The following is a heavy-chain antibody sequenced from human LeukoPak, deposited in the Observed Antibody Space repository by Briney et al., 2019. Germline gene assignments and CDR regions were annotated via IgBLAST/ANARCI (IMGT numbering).Heavy chain of an antibody. Sequence: GGSLRLSCAASGFKFSSYGMHWVRKAPGKGLERVDVISYDGSNKYFADFVRGRFTISRHNSKNTLYLQMNSPRPDDTAVYYCAKSGGGDYYYYYYMDVWGKGTTVTVSS. CDR3: AKSGGGDYYYYYYMDV. CDR1: GFKFSSYG. V-gene: IGHV3-30*18. D-gene: IGHD3-16*01. J-gene: IGHJ6*03. CDR2: ISYDGSNK.